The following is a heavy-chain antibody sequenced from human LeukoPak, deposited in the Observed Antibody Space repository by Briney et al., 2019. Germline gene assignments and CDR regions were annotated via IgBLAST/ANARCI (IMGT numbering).Heavy chain of an antibody. CDR3: ASLSGYEDYFDY. D-gene: IGHD3-22*01. Sequence: PGGSLRLSCAASGFTFSTSAMNWVRQAPGKGLEWVSSINQGATHIYYADSVRGRFTISRDNSKNTPYLQMNSLRAEDTAVYYCASLSGYEDYFDYWGQGTLVTVSS. CDR2: INQGATHI. V-gene: IGHV3-21*01. CDR1: GFTFSTSA. J-gene: IGHJ4*02.